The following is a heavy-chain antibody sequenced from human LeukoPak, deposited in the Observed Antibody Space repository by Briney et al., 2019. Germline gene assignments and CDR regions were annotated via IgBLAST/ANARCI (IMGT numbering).Heavy chain of an antibody. Sequence: ASVKVSCKASGYTFTGYYVHWVRQAPGQGLEWMGWINPNSGGTNYAQKFQGRVTMTRDTSISTAYMELSRLRSDDTAVYYCASSGYDILTGYQTQLWYWGQGTLVTVS. V-gene: IGHV1-2*02. CDR2: INPNSGGT. J-gene: IGHJ4*02. D-gene: IGHD3-9*01. CDR3: ASSGYDILTGYQTQLWY. CDR1: GYTFTGYY.